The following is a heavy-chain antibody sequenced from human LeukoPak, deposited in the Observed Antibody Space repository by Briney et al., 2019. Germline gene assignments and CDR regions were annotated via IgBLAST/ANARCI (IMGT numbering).Heavy chain of an antibody. CDR2: IHPGDSDT. Sequence: GESLKISCEASGYIFPNYWIGWVRQVPGKGLDWMGLIHPGDSDTRYSPSFQGQVTISVDKSITTAYLQWNSLQASDTAIYFCARVVVVTATHWYFDLWGRGSLVTVFS. J-gene: IGHJ2*01. V-gene: IGHV5-51*01. D-gene: IGHD2-21*02. CDR3: ARVVVVTATHWYFDL. CDR1: GYIFPNYW.